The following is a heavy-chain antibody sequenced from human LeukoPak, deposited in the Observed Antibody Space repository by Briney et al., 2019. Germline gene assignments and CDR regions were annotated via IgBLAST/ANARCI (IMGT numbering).Heavy chain of an antibody. Sequence: ASVKVSCKASGYTFISYGISWVRQAPGQGLEWMGWMNPNNTNTGYAQKFQGRVTMTRDTSISTAYMELSSLRSEDTAVYYCARVWDAFDIWGQGTMVTVSS. V-gene: IGHV1-8*01. CDR2: MNPNNTNT. CDR1: GYTFISYG. J-gene: IGHJ3*02. CDR3: ARVWDAFDI.